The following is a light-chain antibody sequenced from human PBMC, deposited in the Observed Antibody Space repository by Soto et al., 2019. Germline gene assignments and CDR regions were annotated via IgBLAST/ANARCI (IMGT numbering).Light chain of an antibody. J-gene: IGKJ2*01. CDR3: QQTYSTPYT. Sequence: IHMTQSPSSLSASVGDRITVTCRASQRITTYVNWYQLKPGEAPKLLISTSGTLQRGVPSRFSGSGSGTDFTLTITRLQPADFATHFGQQTYSTPYTFGQGTKLEIK. CDR2: TSG. CDR1: QRITTY. V-gene: IGKV1-39*01.